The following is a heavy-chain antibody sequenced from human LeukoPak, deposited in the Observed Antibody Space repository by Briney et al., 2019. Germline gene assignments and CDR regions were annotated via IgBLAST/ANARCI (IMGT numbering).Heavy chain of an antibody. CDR2: ISRSGGSA. D-gene: IGHD5-18*01. CDR1: GFTFSTYA. V-gene: IGHV3-23*01. J-gene: IGHJ4*02. CDR3: AKDLGYNYGTKLDY. Sequence: PGGSLRLSCAASGFTFSTYAMTWVRQAPGKGLEWVSAISRSGGSAFYADSVKGRFTISRDNSKNMLYLQMTSLRAEDTAIYYCAKDLGYNYGTKLDYWGQGTLVTVPS.